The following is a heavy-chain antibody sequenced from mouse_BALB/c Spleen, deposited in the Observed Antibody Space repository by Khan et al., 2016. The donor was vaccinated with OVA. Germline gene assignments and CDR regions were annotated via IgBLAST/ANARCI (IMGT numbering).Heavy chain of an antibody. CDR2: ISCYNGAT. Sequence: LVKTGASVTISCKTSGYSFTGYYMHWVKQSHGKSLEWIGYISCYNGATTYNQKFKGKATFTVDTSSSTAYMQFNSLTSEDSSVYYCARSHLLWLYAMDYWGQGTSVTVSS. CDR3: ARSHLLWLYAMDY. CDR1: GYSFTGYY. D-gene: IGHD2-2*01. V-gene: IGHV1S34*01. J-gene: IGHJ4*01.